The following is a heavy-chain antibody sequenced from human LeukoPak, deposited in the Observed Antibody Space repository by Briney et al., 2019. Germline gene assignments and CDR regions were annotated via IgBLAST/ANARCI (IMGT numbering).Heavy chain of an antibody. Sequence: PGGSLRLSCAASGFTFSSHWMSWVRQAPGKGLEWVANIKQDGSEKYYVDSVKGRFTISRDNARNSLYLQMNSLRAEDTAVYCCARGWSDYVWGSYRRDDAFDIWGQGTMVTVSS. CDR1: GFTFSSHW. D-gene: IGHD3-16*02. CDR3: ARGWSDYVWGSYRRDDAFDI. J-gene: IGHJ3*02. CDR2: IKQDGSEK. V-gene: IGHV3-7*01.